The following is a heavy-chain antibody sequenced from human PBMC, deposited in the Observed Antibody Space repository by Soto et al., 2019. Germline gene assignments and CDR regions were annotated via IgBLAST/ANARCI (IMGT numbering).Heavy chain of an antibody. CDR3: ARRMGEPIYGSGSSRGYYYGMDV. D-gene: IGHD3-10*01. Sequence: EASVKVSCKASGGTFSSYAISWVRQAPGQGLEWMGGIIPIFGTANYAQKFQGRVTITADESTSTAYMELSSLRSEDTAVYYCARRMGEPIYGSGSSRGYYYGMDVSGQGTIGTVSS. CDR2: IIPIFGTA. J-gene: IGHJ6*02. V-gene: IGHV1-69*13. CDR1: GGTFSSYA.